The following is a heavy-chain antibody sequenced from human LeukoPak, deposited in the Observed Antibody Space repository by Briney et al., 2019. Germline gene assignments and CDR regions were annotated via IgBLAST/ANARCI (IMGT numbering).Heavy chain of an antibody. Sequence: SETLSLTCTVSGGSISSSSYYWDWLRQPPGKGLEWFGNFHYGGTTSYNPSLKSRVTISVDTSKNQFSLKLSSVTAADTAVYYCARHLLPRDGYNFDSWGQGTLVTVSS. D-gene: IGHD5-24*01. V-gene: IGHV4-39*01. CDR3: ARHLLPRDGYNFDS. J-gene: IGHJ4*02. CDR1: GGSISSSSYY. CDR2: FHYGGTT.